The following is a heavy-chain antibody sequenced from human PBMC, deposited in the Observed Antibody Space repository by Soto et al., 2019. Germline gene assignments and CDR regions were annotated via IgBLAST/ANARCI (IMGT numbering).Heavy chain of an antibody. Sequence: PGGSLRLSCAASGFSFSSYERNWVRQAPGKGLEWVSYISSSGSTIYYADSVKGRFTISRDNAKNALYLQMNSLRAEDTAVYYCARDSAGYGYDYWGQGTLVTVSS. CDR2: ISSSGSTI. CDR1: GFSFSSYE. J-gene: IGHJ4*02. D-gene: IGHD5-18*01. CDR3: ARDSAGYGYDY. V-gene: IGHV3-48*03.